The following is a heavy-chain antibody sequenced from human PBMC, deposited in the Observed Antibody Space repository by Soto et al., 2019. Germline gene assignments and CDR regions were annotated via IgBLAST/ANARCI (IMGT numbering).Heavy chain of an antibody. V-gene: IGHV1-18*01. D-gene: IGHD6-19*01. CDR1: GYTFTSYG. J-gene: IGHJ4*02. Sequence: QVQLVQSGAEVKKPGASVKVSCKASGYTFTSYGISWVRQAPGQGLEWMGWISAHNGNTKYAQKLQGRVTMTTDTCTSTAYMEVRSLRSDDTAGYYCARDLAVGLVDYWGQGTLGTVSS. CDR3: ARDLAVGLVDY. CDR2: ISAHNGNT.